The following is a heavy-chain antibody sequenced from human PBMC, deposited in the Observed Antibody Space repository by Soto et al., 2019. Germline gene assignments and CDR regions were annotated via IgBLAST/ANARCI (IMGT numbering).Heavy chain of an antibody. CDR3: ARGVVADSYYYYYYMDV. CDR1: SGSIISSNW. Sequence: SETLSLTCAVSSGSIISSNWWSWVRQPPGKGLEWIGEIYHSGSTNYNPSLKSRVTISVDKSKNQFSLKLSSVTAADTAVYYCARGVVADSYYYYYYMDVWGKGTTVTVXS. J-gene: IGHJ6*03. D-gene: IGHD2-15*01. CDR2: IYHSGST. V-gene: IGHV4-4*02.